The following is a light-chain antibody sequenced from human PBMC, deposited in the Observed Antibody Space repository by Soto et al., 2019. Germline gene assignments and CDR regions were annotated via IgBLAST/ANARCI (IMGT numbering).Light chain of an antibody. CDR2: GAS. CDR3: QHYARSPYT. V-gene: IGKV3-20*01. Sequence: EIVLTQSPGTLSLSPGERAILSCRASQTVTSGYLAWYQQRPGQAPRLLIFGASNRATDIPDRFSGSGSGTDFTLTISGLEPEDFAVFYCQHYARSPYTFGQGTNLEI. CDR1: QTVTSGY. J-gene: IGKJ2*01.